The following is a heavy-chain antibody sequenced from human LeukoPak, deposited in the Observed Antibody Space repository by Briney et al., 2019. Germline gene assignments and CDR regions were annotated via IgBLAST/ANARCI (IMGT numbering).Heavy chain of an antibody. D-gene: IGHD3-22*01. Sequence: GRSLRLSCAASGFTFDDYAMHWVRQAPGKGLEWISAISGSGGSTYYADSVKGRFTISRDNSKNTLYLQMNSLRAEDTAVYYCAKDRAVLTNYYDSSGYDYWGQGTLVTVSS. J-gene: IGHJ4*02. CDR2: ISGSGGST. CDR3: AKDRAVLTNYYDSSGYDY. V-gene: IGHV3-23*01. CDR1: GFTFDDYA.